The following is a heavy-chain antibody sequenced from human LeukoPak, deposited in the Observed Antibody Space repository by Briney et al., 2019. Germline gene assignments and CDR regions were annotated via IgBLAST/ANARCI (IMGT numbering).Heavy chain of an antibody. D-gene: IGHD7-27*01. CDR1: GYTFTGYY. V-gene: IGHV1-2*02. CDR2: INPNSGGT. J-gene: IGHJ4*02. CDR3: ARAETGWLYYFDY. Sequence: GASVKVSCKASGYTFTGYYMHWVRQAPGQGLEWMGWINPNSGGTNYAQKSQGRVTMTRDTSISTAYMELSRLRSDDTAVYYCARAETGWLYYFDYWGQGTLVTVSS.